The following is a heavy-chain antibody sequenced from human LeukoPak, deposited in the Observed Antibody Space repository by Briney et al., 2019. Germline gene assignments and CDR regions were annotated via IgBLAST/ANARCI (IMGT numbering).Heavy chain of an antibody. CDR1: GDSVSTNSVV. J-gene: IGHJ3*02. CDR3: ARISSPWSPRDAFDI. Sequence: SQTPSLTCAISGDSVSTNSVVWNWIRQSPSRGLEWLGRTYYRSEWYSDYAVSVKGRITINPDTSKNQFSLQLNSVTPEDTAVYYCARISSPWSPRDAFDIWGQGTMVTVSS. V-gene: IGHV6-1*01. D-gene: IGHD1-26*01. CDR2: TYYRSEWYS.